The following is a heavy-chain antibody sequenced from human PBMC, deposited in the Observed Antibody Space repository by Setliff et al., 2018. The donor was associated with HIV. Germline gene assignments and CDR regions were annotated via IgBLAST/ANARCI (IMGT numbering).Heavy chain of an antibody. D-gene: IGHD6-19*01. J-gene: IGHJ5*02. CDR2: IYSTGTT. Sequence: SETLSLTCTVSGDSHSLSTFYWAWIRQPPGRGPEWIGSIYSTGTTYYNPSLESRVTISFDTSKNQFPLEVTSVTAADTAIYYCARHRFGSGWYGFVSGIDPWGQGTLVTVSS. CDR3: ARHRFGSGWYGFVSGIDP. V-gene: IGHV4-39*01. CDR1: GDSHSLSTFY.